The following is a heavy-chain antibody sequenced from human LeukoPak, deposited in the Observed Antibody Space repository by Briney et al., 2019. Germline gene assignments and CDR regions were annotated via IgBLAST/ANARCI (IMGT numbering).Heavy chain of an antibody. D-gene: IGHD3-10*01. CDR1: GYTFTGYY. CDR3: ARDRGIDYYGSGSYYRHYYYYMDV. Sequence: VASVKVSCKASGYTFTGYYMHWVRQAPGQGLEWMGWINPNSGGTNYAQKFQGRVTMTRDTSISTAYTELSRLRSDDTAVYYCARDRGIDYYGSGSYYRHYYYYMDVWGKGTTVTVSS. V-gene: IGHV1-2*02. CDR2: INPNSGGT. J-gene: IGHJ6*03.